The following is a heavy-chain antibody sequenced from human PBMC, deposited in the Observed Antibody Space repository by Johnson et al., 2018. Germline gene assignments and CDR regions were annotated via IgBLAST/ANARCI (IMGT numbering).Heavy chain of an antibody. J-gene: IGHJ6*03. Sequence: QVQLQESGGGVVQPGRSLRLSCAASGFTFSSYAMHWVRQAPGKGLEWVAVISDDGSNKYYADSVKRRFTIPRDNSKNTLYLQMNSPRGEETAVYYCARGMHSSGWHPYYNYYYMDVWGKGTTVTVSS. CDR1: GFTFSSYA. D-gene: IGHD6-19*01. CDR3: ARGMHSSGWHPYYNYYYMDV. V-gene: IGHV3-30-3*01. CDR2: ISDDGSNK.